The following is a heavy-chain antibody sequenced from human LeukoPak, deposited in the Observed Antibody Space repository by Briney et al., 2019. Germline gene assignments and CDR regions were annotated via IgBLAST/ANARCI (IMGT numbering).Heavy chain of an antibody. V-gene: IGHV1-24*01. CDR1: GYTLTELS. CDR2: FDPEDGET. J-gene: IGHJ4*02. D-gene: IGHD3-3*01. Sequence: ASVKVSCKVSGYTLTELSMHWVRQAPGKGLEWMGGFDPEDGETIYAQKFQGRVTMTEDTSTDTAHMELSSLRSEDTAVYYCATREFSFESRTDYWGQGTLVTVSS. CDR3: ATREFSFESRTDY.